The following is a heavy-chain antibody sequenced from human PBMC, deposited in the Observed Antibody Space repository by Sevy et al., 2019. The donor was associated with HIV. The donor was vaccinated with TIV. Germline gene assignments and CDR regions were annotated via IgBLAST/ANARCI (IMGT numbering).Heavy chain of an antibody. CDR2: IGDDGSDT. Sequence: GGSLRLSCAASGFTFIGYGMYWVRQVPGKGLEWVAFIGDDGSDTHYADSVKGRFTISRDNSKYTLYLQMHTLRAEDTAVYYCAKRGEHYHGSGSFELYNYMDVWGKGTTVTVSS. J-gene: IGHJ6*03. D-gene: IGHD3-10*01. CDR3: AKRGEHYHGSGSFELYNYMDV. V-gene: IGHV3-30*02. CDR1: GFTFIGYG.